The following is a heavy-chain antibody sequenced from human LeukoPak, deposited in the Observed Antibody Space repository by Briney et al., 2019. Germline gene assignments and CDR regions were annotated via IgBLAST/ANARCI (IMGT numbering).Heavy chain of an antibody. CDR1: GYSFTGYY. J-gene: IGHJ4*02. D-gene: IGHD2-2*01. Sequence: ASVKVSCKASGYSFTGYYMHWVRQAPGQGLEWMGWINPYRGGTNYAQKFQGRVTMTRDTSISTAYMELSRLRSDDTAVYYCVRDRTKYCSSTSCPLDYWGQGTLVTVSS. V-gene: IGHV1-2*02. CDR3: VRDRTKYCSSTSCPLDY. CDR2: INPYRGGT.